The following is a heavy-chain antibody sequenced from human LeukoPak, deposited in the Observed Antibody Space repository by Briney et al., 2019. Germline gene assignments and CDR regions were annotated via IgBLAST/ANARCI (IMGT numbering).Heavy chain of an antibody. V-gene: IGHV3-66*01. CDR3: ARNQDYGGFDF. J-gene: IGHJ4*02. Sequence: TGGSLRLSCATSGFTFSSYAMSWVRQAPGKGLEWVSVIYSGGGTYYADSVKGRFTVSRDNSKNTLYLQMNSLRVDDTAMYYCARNQDYGGFDFWGQGTLVTVSS. CDR1: GFTFSSYA. D-gene: IGHD4-23*01. CDR2: IYSGGGT.